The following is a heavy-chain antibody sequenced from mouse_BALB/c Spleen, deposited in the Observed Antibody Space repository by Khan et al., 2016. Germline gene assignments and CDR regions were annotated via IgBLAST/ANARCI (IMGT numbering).Heavy chain of an antibody. CDR1: GFTFSSFG. CDR2: ISSDSSTI. V-gene: IGHV5-17*02. J-gene: IGHJ4*01. Sequence: EVELVESGGGLVQPGGSRRLSCAASGFTFSSFGMHWVRQAPEKGLEWVAYISSDSSTIYYADTVTGRFTISRDNPKNTLFLQMTSLSTEDTAMYYCARPHYYAMDYWGQGTSVTVSS. CDR3: ARPHYYAMDY.